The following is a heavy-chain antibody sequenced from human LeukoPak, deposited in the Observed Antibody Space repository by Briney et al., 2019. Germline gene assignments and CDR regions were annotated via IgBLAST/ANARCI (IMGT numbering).Heavy chain of an antibody. J-gene: IGHJ4*02. CDR3: ARTGYYYDSSGYYYGGSIDY. CDR1: GGSISSSSYY. D-gene: IGHD3-22*01. V-gene: IGHV4-39*01. Sequence: PSETLSLTCTVSGGSISSSSYYWGWIRQPPGKGLEWIGSIYYSGSTYYNPSLKSRVTISVDTSKNQFSLKLSSVTAADTAVYYCARTGYYYDSSGYYYGGSIDYWCQGTLVTVSS. CDR2: IYYSGST.